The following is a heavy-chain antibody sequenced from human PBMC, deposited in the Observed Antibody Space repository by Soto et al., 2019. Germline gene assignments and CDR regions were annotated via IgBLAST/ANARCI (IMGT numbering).Heavy chain of an antibody. CDR2: INPNSGGT. V-gene: IGHV1-2*02. D-gene: IGHD1-26*01. CDR1: GYTFTGYY. J-gene: IGHJ3*02. CDR3: AGNGAMYEAFDI. Sequence: ASVKVSCKFSGYTFTGYYMHWVRQAPGQGLEWMGWINPNSGGTNYAQKFQGRVTMTRDTSISTAYMELSRLRSDDTAVYYCAGNGAMYEAFDIWGEGTRVTVSS.